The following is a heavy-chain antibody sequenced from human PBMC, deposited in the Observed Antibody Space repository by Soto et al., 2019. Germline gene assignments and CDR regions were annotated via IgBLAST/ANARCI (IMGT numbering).Heavy chain of an antibody. V-gene: IGHV4-39*01. D-gene: IGHD2-2*01. Sequence: SETLSLTCTVSGGSISSSSYYWGWIRQPPGKGLEWIGSIYYSGSTYYNPSLKSRVTISVDTSKNQFSLKLSSVTAADTAVYYCARGRVVPAAPGAYYYYYMDVWGKGTTVTVSS. CDR3: ARGRVVPAAPGAYYYYYMDV. J-gene: IGHJ6*03. CDR1: GGSISSSSYY. CDR2: IYYSGST.